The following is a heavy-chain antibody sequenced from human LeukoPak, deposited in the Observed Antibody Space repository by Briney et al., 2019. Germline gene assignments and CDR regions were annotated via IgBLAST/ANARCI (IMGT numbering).Heavy chain of an antibody. CDR2: IKQDGSQK. V-gene: IGHV3-7*01. D-gene: IGHD4-17*01. J-gene: IGHJ4*02. CDR3: AREQYGDHFDN. Sequence: PGGSLRLSCTVSGFTASSNYMNWVRQAPGKGLEWVANIKQDGSQKYYVGSVKGRFTISRDNAKNSLYLQMNSLRVDDTAVYYCAREQYGDHFDNWGQGTLVTVSS. CDR1: GFTASSNY.